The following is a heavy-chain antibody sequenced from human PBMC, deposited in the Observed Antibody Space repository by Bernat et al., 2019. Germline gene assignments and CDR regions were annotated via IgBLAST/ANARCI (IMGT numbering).Heavy chain of an antibody. CDR3: AKEHLDYGSGSYFGF. CDR1: GFTVSSNY. D-gene: IGHD3-10*01. J-gene: IGHJ4*02. CDR2: IYSGGST. Sequence: EVQLVESGGGLVQPGGSLRLSCAASGFTVSSNYMSWVRQAPGKGLEWVSVIYSGGSTYYADSVKGRFTISRHNSKNTLYLQMNSLRAEDTAVYYCAKEHLDYGSGSYFGFWGQGTLVTVSS. V-gene: IGHV3-53*04.